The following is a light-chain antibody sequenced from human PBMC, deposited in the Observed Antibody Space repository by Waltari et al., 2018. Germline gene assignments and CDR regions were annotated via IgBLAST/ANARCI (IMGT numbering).Light chain of an antibody. CDR2: AAS. V-gene: IGKV1-39*01. J-gene: IGKJ3*01. CDR1: QSISSY. CDR3: QQRFT. Sequence: TQXPSSXSASVXDRVTITCRATQSISSYLNWYQQKQGKAPELLIYAASNLQSGVPSRFSGSGSGTDFTLTISSLQPEDFATYYCQQRFTFGPGTKVDVK.